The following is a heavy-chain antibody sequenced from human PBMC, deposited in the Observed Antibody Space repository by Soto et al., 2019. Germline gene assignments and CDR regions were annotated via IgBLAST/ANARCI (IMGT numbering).Heavy chain of an antibody. CDR1: GFTFDDYG. J-gene: IGHJ6*02. D-gene: IGHD4-4*01. V-gene: IGHV3-11*01. Sequence: GVLRLSCAASGFTFDDYGMSWVRQAPGKGLEWVSYISSSGSTIYYADSVKGRFTISRDNAKNSLYLQMNSLRAEDTAVYYCARDLDYSNLYGMDVWGQGTTVTV. CDR2: ISSSGSTI. CDR3: ARDLDYSNLYGMDV.